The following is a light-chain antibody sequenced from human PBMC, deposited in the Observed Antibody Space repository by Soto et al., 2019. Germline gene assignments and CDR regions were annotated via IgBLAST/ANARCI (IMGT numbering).Light chain of an antibody. CDR2: AAS. V-gene: IGKV1-39*01. Sequence: SPSAVSASVGDRVTISCRASQDIKNVLGWYQQRPGKAPKFLIYAASTLQRGVPSRFSGSGFGTEFTLTISSLQPEDFATYYCQQSHSTPLPFGGGAKV. J-gene: IGKJ4*01. CDR3: QQSHSTPLP. CDR1: QDIKNV.